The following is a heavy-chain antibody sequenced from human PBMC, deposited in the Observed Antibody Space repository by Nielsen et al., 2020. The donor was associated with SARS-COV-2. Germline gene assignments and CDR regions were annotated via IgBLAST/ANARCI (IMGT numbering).Heavy chain of an antibody. CDR1: GFTFSSYW. Sequence: GESLKISCAASGFTFSSYWMSWVRQAPGKGLEWVSGINWNGGSTGYADSVKGRFTISRDNAKNSLYLQMNSLRAEDTALYHCATTGYSSSWYGTHAFDIWGQGTMVTVSS. V-gene: IGHV3-20*01. J-gene: IGHJ3*02. CDR2: INWNGGST. CDR3: ATTGYSSSWYGTHAFDI. D-gene: IGHD6-13*01.